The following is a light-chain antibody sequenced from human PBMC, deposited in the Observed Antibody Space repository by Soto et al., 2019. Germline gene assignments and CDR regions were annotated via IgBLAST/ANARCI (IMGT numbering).Light chain of an antibody. CDR1: SSDVGAYNY. Sequence: QSALTQPPSASGSPGQSVTISCTGTSSDVGAYNYVSWYQQHAGKAPKLVIYEVTKRPSGVPDRFSGSKSANTASLTVAGLQAEDEADYHCSSSASSNTWVFGGGTKLTVL. V-gene: IGLV2-8*01. CDR3: SSSASSNTWV. J-gene: IGLJ3*02. CDR2: EVT.